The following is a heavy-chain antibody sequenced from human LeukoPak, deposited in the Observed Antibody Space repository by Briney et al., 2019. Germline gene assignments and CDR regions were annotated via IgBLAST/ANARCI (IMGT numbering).Heavy chain of an antibody. V-gene: IGHV1-69*13. CDR1: GGTFSSYA. J-gene: IGHJ4*02. CDR3: ARGSTYYESSGQVPFDY. Sequence: ASVKVSCKASGGTFSSYAISWVRQAPGQGLEWMGGIIPIFGTANYAQKFQGRVTITADESTSTAYMELSSLRAEDTAVYYCARGSTYYESSGQVPFDYWGQGTLVTVSS. CDR2: IIPIFGTA. D-gene: IGHD3-22*01.